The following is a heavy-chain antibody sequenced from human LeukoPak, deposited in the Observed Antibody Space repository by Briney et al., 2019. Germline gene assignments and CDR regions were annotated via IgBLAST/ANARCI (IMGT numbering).Heavy chain of an antibody. D-gene: IGHD5-12*01. J-gene: IGHJ6*04. CDR3: ARDQGGYDKGDYYYYGMDV. CDR1: GGSFSSYY. Sequence: SETLSLTCAVYGGSFSSYYWSWIRQPPGKGLEWIGYIYYSGSTNYNPSLKSRVTISVDTSKNQFSLKLSSVTAADTAVYYCARDQGGYDKGDYYYYGMDVWGKGTTVTVSS. V-gene: IGHV4-59*01. CDR2: IYYSGST.